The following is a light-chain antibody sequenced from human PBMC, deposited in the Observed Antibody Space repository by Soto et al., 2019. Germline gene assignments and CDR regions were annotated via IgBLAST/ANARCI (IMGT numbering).Light chain of an antibody. Sequence: EIVLTQSPGTLSLSPGERATLSCRASQSVSSSYLAWYQQKPGQAPRLLIYGASSRATGIPDRFSGSGSGTDFTLTISRLEPEVFAVYYCQHYGSSPLTFGGGPKVDIK. V-gene: IGKV3-20*01. CDR3: QHYGSSPLT. CDR1: QSVSSSY. J-gene: IGKJ4*01. CDR2: GAS.